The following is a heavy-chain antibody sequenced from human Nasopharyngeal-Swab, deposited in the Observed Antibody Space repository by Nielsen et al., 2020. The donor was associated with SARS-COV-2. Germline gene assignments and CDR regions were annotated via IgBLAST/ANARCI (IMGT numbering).Heavy chain of an antibody. Sequence: ASSQVSSYASGYTSFSYYINCLLHATGQGLVWMGWMNTNSGNTGYAQESQGRVTMTRNNTISTAYMELSSLRSDDTAVYYCARGGVPGYYYYYYYMDVWGKGTTVTVSS. CDR3: ARGGVPGYYYYYYYMDV. CDR2: MNTNSGNT. CDR1: GYTSFSYY. V-gene: IGHV1-8*01. J-gene: IGHJ6*03. D-gene: IGHD3-10*01.